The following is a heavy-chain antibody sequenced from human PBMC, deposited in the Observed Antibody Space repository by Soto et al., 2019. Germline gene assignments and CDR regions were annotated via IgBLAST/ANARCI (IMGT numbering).Heavy chain of an antibody. D-gene: IGHD6-19*01. V-gene: IGHV3-33*01. CDR1: GFTFSNHG. CDR3: ARESSSGRRDRIDY. CDR2: IWYDGTNR. Sequence: LRLSCVASGFTFSNHGMHWVRQAPGKGLEWVTVIWYDGTNRSYADSVKGRFTISRDISENTVYLQMDSLRSEDTAVYYCARESSSGRRDRIDYWGQGTLVTVS. J-gene: IGHJ4*02.